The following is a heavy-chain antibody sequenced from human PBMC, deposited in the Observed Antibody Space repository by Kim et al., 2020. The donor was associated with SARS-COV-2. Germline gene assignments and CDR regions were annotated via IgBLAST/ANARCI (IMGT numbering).Heavy chain of an antibody. Sequence: TFYADSVEGRFTISRDNSKNTLYLQMNSLSAEDTAIYYCAKYSSTWDFEYWGQGTLVTVSS. CDR2: T. D-gene: IGHD6-13*01. CDR3: AKYSSTWDFEY. J-gene: IGHJ4*02. V-gene: IGHV3-23*01.